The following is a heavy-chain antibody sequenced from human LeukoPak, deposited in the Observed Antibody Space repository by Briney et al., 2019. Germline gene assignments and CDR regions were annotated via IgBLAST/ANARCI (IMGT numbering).Heavy chain of an antibody. CDR2: IKQDGSEK. CDR1: GFTFSNYW. D-gene: IGHD2-2*01. Sequence: GGSLRLSCAASGFTFSNYWMSWVRQAPGKGLEWVANIKQDGSEKYYVDSVKGRFTISRDNAKNSLYLQMNSLRAEDTAVYYCASQNCSSTSCPPDYFDYWGQGTLVTVSS. J-gene: IGHJ4*02. V-gene: IGHV3-7*01. CDR3: ASQNCSSTSCPPDYFDY.